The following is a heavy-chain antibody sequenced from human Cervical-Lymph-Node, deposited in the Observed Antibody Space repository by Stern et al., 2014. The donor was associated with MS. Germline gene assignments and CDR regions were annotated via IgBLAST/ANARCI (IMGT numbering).Heavy chain of an antibody. CDR2: IKRDGSET. Sequence: VQLVQSGGGLVQPGGSQRLSCVASGSTFSTSWMSWVRQAPGKGLEWVANIKRDGSETYYLDPVKGRFTISRDNAKSSLYLEMNSLRAEDTAVYYCTRFLQSGWSDLFDSWGRGTLVTVSS. J-gene: IGHJ5*01. CDR1: GSTFSTSW. D-gene: IGHD6-19*01. V-gene: IGHV3-7*01. CDR3: TRFLQSGWSDLFDS.